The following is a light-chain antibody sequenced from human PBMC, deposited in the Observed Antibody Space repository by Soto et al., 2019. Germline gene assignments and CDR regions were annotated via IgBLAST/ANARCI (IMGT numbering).Light chain of an antibody. CDR3: QQRSNWPLT. CDR2: DAS. CDR1: QSVSSY. J-gene: IGKJ4*02. V-gene: IGKV3-11*01. Sequence: EIVLTQSPATLSLSLGERATLSCRASQSVSSYLAWYQQNPGQAPRLLIYDASNRATGIPARFSGSGSGTDFTLTISSLEPEDFAVYYCQQRSNWPLTFGGGTKVDIK.